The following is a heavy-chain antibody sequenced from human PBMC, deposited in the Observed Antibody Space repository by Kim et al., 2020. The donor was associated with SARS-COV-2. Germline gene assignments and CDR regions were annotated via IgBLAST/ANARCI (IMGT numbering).Heavy chain of an antibody. CDR2: ISYDGSNK. J-gene: IGHJ3*02. D-gene: IGHD1-26*01. CDR1: GFTFSSYG. V-gene: IGHV3-30*18. CDR3: AKDISGWEGYDAFDI. Sequence: GGSLRLSCAASGFTFSSYGMHWVRQAPGKGLEWVAVISYDGSNKYYADSVKGRFTISRDNSKNTLYLQMNSLRAEDTAVYYCAKDISGWEGYDAFDIWG.